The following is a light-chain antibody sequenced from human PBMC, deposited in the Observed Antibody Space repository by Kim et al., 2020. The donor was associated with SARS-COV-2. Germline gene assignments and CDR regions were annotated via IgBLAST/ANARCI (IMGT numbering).Light chain of an antibody. J-gene: IGLJ3*02. CDR2: GKN. CDR1: SLRSYY. V-gene: IGLV3-19*01. CDR3: NSRDSNDNVV. Sequence: VAMGQTVRITSQGDSLRSYYATWYQQKPGQAQIVVIYGKNNRPSGIPDRFSGSSSGNTASLTITGTQAGDEADYYCNSRDSNDNVVFGGGTQLTVL.